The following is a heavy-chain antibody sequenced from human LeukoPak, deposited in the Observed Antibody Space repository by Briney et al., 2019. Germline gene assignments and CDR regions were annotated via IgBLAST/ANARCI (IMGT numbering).Heavy chain of an antibody. CDR2: IYYSGST. D-gene: IGHD6-19*01. CDR3: ARGYSSGRIDC. J-gene: IGHJ4*02. CDR1: GGSISSSSYY. Sequence: SETLPLTCTVSGGSISSSSYYWGWIRQPPGKGLEWIGSIYYSGSTYYNPSLKSRVTISVDTSKNQFSLKLNSVTAADTAVYHCARGYSSGRIDCWGQGTLVTVSS. V-gene: IGHV4-39*07.